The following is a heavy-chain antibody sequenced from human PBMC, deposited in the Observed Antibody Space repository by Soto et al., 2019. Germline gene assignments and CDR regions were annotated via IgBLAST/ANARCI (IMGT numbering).Heavy chain of an antibody. CDR1: VGSISSGGYS. CDR3: ARSITPSAFDI. CDR2: IYHSGST. V-gene: IGHV4-30-2*01. Sequence: PSETLSLTCAVSVGSISSGGYSWSWIRQPPGKGLEWIGYIYHSGSTYYNPSLKSRVTISVDRSKNQFSLKLSSVTAADTAVYYCARSITPSAFDIWGQGTMVTVSS. D-gene: IGHD3-10*01. J-gene: IGHJ3*02.